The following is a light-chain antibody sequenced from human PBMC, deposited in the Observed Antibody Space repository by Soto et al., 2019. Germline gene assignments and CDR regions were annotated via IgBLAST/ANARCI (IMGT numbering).Light chain of an antibody. CDR2: AAS. CDR3: QQLNSYRLT. J-gene: IGKJ4*01. CDR1: QSISSY. Sequence: DIQMTQSPSSLSASVRDRVTITCRASQSISSYLNWYQQKPGKAPKLLIYAASSLQSGVPSRFSGSGSGTDFSLSINSLQPEDFATYYCQQLNSYRLTFGGGTKVDIK. V-gene: IGKV1-39*01.